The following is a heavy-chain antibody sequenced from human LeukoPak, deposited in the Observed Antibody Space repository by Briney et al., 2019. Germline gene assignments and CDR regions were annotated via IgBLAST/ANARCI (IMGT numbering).Heavy chain of an antibody. CDR1: GYTFTSYD. V-gene: IGHV1-8*01. CDR2: MNPNSGNT. D-gene: IGHD5-12*01. CDR3: ARGSIVATIWDSVHFDY. Sequence: GASVKVSCKASGYTFTSYDINWVRQATGQGLEWMGWMNPNSGNTGYAQKFQGRVTMTRNTSISTAYMELSSLRSEDTAVYYCARGSIVATIWDSVHFDYWGQGTLVTVSS. J-gene: IGHJ4*02.